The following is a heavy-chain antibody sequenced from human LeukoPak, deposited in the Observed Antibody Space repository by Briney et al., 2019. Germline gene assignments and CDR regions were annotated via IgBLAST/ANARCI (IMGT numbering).Heavy chain of an antibody. CDR1: GFTFSSYS. CDR3: ARSVWDDYGDYEVPDY. CDR2: ISSSSSYI. V-gene: IGHV3-21*01. J-gene: IGHJ4*02. Sequence: GGSLRLSCAASGFTFSSYSMNWVRQAPGKGLEWVSSISSSSSYIYYADSVKGRFTISRDNAKNSLYPQMNSLRAEDTAVYYCARSVWDDYGDYEVPDYWGQGTLVTVSS. D-gene: IGHD4-17*01.